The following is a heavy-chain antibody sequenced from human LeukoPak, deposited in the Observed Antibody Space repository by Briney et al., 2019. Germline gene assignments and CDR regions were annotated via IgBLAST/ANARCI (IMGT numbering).Heavy chain of an antibody. CDR1: GGSISSYY. Sequence: SETLSLTCTVSGGSISSYYWSWIRQPPGKGLEWIGYIYYSGSTNYNPSLKSRVTISVDTSKNQFSLKLSSVTAADTAVYYCARTHSAAPLAFDIWGQGTMVTVSS. J-gene: IGHJ3*02. D-gene: IGHD2-15*01. V-gene: IGHV4-59*01. CDR3: ARTHSAAPLAFDI. CDR2: IYYSGST.